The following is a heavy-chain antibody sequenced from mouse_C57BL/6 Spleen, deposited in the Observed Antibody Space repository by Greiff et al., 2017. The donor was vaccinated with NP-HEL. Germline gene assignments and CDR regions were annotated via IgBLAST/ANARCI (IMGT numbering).Heavy chain of an antibody. J-gene: IGHJ4*01. Sequence: QVQLQQPGAELVKPGASVKLSCKASGYTFTSYWMHWVKQRPGQGLEWIGMIHPNSGSTNYNEKFKSKATLTVDKSSSTAYMQLSSLTSEGSAVYYCARGGVTTRVLYYAMDYWGQGTSVTVSS. CDR3: ARGGVTTRVLYYAMDY. D-gene: IGHD2-2*01. CDR2: IHPNSGST. V-gene: IGHV1-64*01. CDR1: GYTFTSYW.